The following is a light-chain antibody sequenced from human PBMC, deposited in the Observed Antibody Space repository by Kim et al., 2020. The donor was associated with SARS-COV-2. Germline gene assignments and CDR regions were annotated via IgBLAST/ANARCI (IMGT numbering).Light chain of an antibody. J-gene: IGKJ1*01. V-gene: IGKV3-15*01. CDR3: RQYNNWPWT. Sequence: VSPGERATLSCRASQSVSSKLAWYKQKPGQAPRLLIYGPSTRATGIPARFSGSGSGTEFTLTISSLQSEDFAVYYCRQYNNWPWTFGQGTKVDIK. CDR2: GPS. CDR1: QSVSSK.